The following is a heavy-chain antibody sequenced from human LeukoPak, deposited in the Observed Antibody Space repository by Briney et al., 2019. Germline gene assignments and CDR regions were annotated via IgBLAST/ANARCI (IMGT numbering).Heavy chain of an antibody. CDR1: GITFSSRS. J-gene: IGHJ4*02. CDR2: ISGSEGST. Sequence: TGGSLRLSCAVSGITFSSRSINWVRQAPGMGLEWVSAISGSEGSTYYTDSVRGRFTISRDTSKNTVFLQMNSLRVGDTAVYYCAAKSPGHFPFDYWGQGTPVTVSS. V-gene: IGHV3-23*01. CDR3: AAKSPGHFPFDY.